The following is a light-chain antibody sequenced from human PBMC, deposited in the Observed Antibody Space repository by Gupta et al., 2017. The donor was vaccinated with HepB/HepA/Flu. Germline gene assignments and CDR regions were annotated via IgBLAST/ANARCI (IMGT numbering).Light chain of an antibody. V-gene: IGLV1-44*01. CDR3: AAWDDSLIGWV. J-gene: IGLJ3*02. CDR1: SSKIGSNT. Sequence: QSVLTKPPSASGTPGQRVPISCSGSSSKIGSNTVNWYQQLPGTAPNLLIYSNNQRPSGIPDRFSGSKSGTSASLAIGGLQSEGEADYYCAAWDDSLIGWVFGGGTKVTVL. CDR2: SNN.